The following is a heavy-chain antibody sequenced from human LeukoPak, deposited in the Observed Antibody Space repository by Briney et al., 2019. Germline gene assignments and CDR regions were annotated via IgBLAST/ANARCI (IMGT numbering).Heavy chain of an antibody. Sequence: SETLSLTCTVSGGSISSSSYYWGWIRQPPGKGLEWIGSIYYSGSTYYNPSLKSRVTISVDTSKNQFSLKLSSVTAADTAVYYCARVSPPWAGSHSVGRFDPWGQGTLVTVSS. CDR2: IYYSGST. D-gene: IGHD1-26*01. J-gene: IGHJ5*02. V-gene: IGHV4-39*07. CDR3: ARVSPPWAGSHSVGRFDP. CDR1: GGSISSSSYY.